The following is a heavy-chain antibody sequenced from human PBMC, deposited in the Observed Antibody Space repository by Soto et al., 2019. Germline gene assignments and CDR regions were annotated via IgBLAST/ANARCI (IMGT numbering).Heavy chain of an antibody. V-gene: IGHV1-18*01. CDR2: VSPYSNIT. D-gene: IGHD3-16*01. Sequence: DSVKVSCKASDYIFTTYGISWVRQAPGQGLEWMGWVSPYSNITNYAHKFQGRVTMTTETSTSTVYMELRSLRSDDTAMYYCARNGERDLGLNYVFHYGMDFWGQGTSVTVSS. CDR3: ARNGERDLGLNYVFHYGMDF. CDR1: DYIFTTYG. J-gene: IGHJ6*02.